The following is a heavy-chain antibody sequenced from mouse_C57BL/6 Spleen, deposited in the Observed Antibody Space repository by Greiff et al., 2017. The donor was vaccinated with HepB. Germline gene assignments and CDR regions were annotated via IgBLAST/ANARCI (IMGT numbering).Heavy chain of an antibody. CDR2: IDPSDSYT. D-gene: IGHD1-1*01. CDR1: GYTFTSYW. J-gene: IGHJ2*01. Sequence: QVQLQQPGAELVRPGTSVKLSCKASGYTFTSYWMHWVKQRPGQGLEWIGVIDPSDSYTNYNQKFKGKATLTVDTSSSTAYMQLSSLTSEDSAVYYCARDYYSSIDYFDYWGQGTTLTVSS. V-gene: IGHV1-59*01. CDR3: ARDYYSSIDYFDY.